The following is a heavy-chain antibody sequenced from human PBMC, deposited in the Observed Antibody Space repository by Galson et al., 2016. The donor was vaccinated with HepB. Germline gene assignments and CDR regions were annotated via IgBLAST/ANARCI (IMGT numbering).Heavy chain of an antibody. CDR2: ISGYNGIS. J-gene: IGHJ6*02. D-gene: IGHD3-3*01. CDR1: GYTFNSYG. CDR3: ARERYYDFWSGYSFYGMDV. V-gene: IGHV1-18*01. Sequence: SVKVSCKASGYTFNSYGLSWVRQAPGEGLEWMGWISGYNGISKYAQKFQDRVTMTTDTSTNTAYMELRSSVTAADTAVYYCARERYYDFWSGYSFYGMDVWGQGPTVTVSS.